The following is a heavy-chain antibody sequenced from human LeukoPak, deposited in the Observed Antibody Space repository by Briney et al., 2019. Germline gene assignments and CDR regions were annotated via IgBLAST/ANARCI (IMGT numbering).Heavy chain of an antibody. Sequence: GGSLRLSCAASGFTFSSYEMNWVRQAPGKGLEWVSAISGSGGSTYYADSVKGRFTISRDNSKNTLYLQMNSLRAEDTAVYYCAKDESYDSSGYYYWGQGTLVTVSS. D-gene: IGHD3-22*01. CDR2: ISGSGGST. V-gene: IGHV3-23*01. CDR1: GFTFSSYE. J-gene: IGHJ4*02. CDR3: AKDESYDSSGYYY.